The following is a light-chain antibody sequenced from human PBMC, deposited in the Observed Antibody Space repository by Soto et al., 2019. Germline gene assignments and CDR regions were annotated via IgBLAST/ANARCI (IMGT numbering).Light chain of an antibody. V-gene: IGLV2-14*01. CDR1: SSDVGGYNY. CDR3: SSYTSSSTYV. Sequence: QSALTQPASVSGSPGQSITIYCTGTSSDVGGYNYVSWYQQHPGKAPKLMIYDVSNRPSGVSNRFSGSKSGNTASLTISGLPAEDEADYYCSSYTSSSTYVFGTGTKLTVL. J-gene: IGLJ1*01. CDR2: DVS.